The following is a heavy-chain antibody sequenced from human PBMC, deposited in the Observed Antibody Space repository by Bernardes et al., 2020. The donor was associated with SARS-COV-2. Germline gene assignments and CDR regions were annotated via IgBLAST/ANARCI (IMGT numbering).Heavy chain of an antibody. V-gene: IGHV4-34*01. D-gene: IGHD2-15*01. J-gene: IGHJ4*02. CDR2: INHSGGT. CDR1: GGSFSGY. Sequence: SETLSLTCAVYGGSFSGYWSWIRQPPGKGLEWIGEINHSGGTKYNPSLTSRVSISVDTSKNQFSLRLNSVTAADTAVYYCTRHGGRHFDFWDQGTLVTVSS. CDR3: TRHGGRHFDF.